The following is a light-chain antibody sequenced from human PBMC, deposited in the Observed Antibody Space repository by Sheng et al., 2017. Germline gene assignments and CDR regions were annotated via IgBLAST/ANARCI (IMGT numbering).Light chain of an antibody. J-gene: IGLJ2*01. CDR1: SSDVGGFEF. Sequence: HSVLTQPASVSGSPGQSISLSCTGTSSDVGGFEFVSWYQQKPGKGPKLVIFDVNNRPSGVSNRFSGSQSGNTASLNISRLQVEDEADYFCSSYSTSSSLVLFGGGTKLTVL. CDR2: DVN. CDR3: SSYSTSSSLVL. V-gene: IGLV2-14*03.